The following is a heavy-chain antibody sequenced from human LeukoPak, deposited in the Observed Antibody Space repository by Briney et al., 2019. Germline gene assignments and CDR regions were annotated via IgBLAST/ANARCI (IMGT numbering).Heavy chain of an antibody. CDR3: ARDTFYYYYMDV. D-gene: IGHD2/OR15-2a*01. CDR2: IYYSGST. J-gene: IGHJ6*03. CDR1: GGSISSYY. V-gene: IGHV4-59*12. Sequence: SETLSLTCTVSGGSISSYYWSWIRQPPGKGLEWIGNIYYSGSTNYNPSLKSRVTISVDSSRNQFSLRLSSVTAADTAVYYCARDTFYYYYMDVWGKGTSVTISS.